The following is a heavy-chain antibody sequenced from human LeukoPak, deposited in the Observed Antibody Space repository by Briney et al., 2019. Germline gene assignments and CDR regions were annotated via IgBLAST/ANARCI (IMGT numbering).Heavy chain of an antibody. CDR3: AKEASSSLGYYYDMDV. CDR1: GFSLGSFA. Sequence: GGSLRLSCAASGFSLGSFAVSWVRQAPGKGLEWVSSISGGSGKTYYADSVKGRFTISRDNSKNTLYLQMSGLRAEDTAVYYCAKEASSSLGYYYDMDVWGQGTTVTVS. V-gene: IGHV3-23*01. D-gene: IGHD3-3*01. J-gene: IGHJ6*02. CDR2: ISGGSGKT.